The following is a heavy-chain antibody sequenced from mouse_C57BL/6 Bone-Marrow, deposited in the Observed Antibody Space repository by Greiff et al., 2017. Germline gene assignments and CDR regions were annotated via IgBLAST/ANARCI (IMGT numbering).Heavy chain of an antibody. CDR3: ARWLTLKGDY. CDR1: GYTFTSYW. CDR2: IDPSDSYT. Sequence: QVQLQQPGAELVKPGASVKLSCKASGYTFTSYWKQWVKQRPGQGLEWIGEIDPSDSYTNYNQKFKGKATLTVDTSSSTAYMQLSSLTSEDSAVYYCARWLTLKGDYWGQGTSVTVSA. D-gene: IGHD2-2*01. J-gene: IGHJ4*01. V-gene: IGHV1-50*01.